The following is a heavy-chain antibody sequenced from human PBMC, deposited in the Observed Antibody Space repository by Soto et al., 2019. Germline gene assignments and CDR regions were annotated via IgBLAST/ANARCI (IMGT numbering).Heavy chain of an antibody. Sequence: GASLKISCKGSGYSFTSYWISWVRQMPGKCLEWMGRIDPSDSYTNYSPSFQGHVTISADKSISTAYLQWSSLKASDTAMYYCARHDPVVAVAQIYYYGMDVWGQGTTVTVSS. J-gene: IGHJ6*02. CDR1: GYSFTSYW. V-gene: IGHV5-10-1*01. D-gene: IGHD6-19*01. CDR3: ARHDPVVAVAQIYYYGMDV. CDR2: IDPSDSYT.